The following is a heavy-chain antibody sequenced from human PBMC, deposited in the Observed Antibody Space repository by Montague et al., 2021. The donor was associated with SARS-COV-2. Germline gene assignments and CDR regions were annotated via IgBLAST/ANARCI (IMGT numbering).Heavy chain of an antibody. V-gene: IGHV4-59*07. Sequence: SDSLSLTRNVAGGSMSGYNWTWIWQHPGKGLQWIGSMYNSENTSYNPSLKSRVTISVDTSKKQFSLRLSSVTAADTAVYFCARGINSAGSYYYHLDVWGQGTTVTVSS. D-gene: IGHD2-21*01. CDR1: GGSMSGYN. J-gene: IGHJ6*02. CDR2: MYNSENT. CDR3: ARGINSAGSYYYHLDV.